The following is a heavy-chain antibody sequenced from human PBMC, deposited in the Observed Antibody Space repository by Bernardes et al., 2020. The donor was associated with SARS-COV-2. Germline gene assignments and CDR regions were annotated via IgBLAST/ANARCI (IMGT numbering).Heavy chain of an antibody. CDR3: ATAGSYYDILTAHSEALALDH. J-gene: IGHJ4*02. CDR2: IYYSGST. Sequence: ETLSLTCTVSGGSISSSSYYWGWIRQPPGKGLEWIGSIYYSGSTYYNPSLKSRVTISVDTSKNQFSLKLSSVTAADTAVYYCATAGSYYDILTAHSEALALDHWGQGTLITVSS. CDR1: GGSISSSSYY. D-gene: IGHD3-9*01. V-gene: IGHV4-39*01.